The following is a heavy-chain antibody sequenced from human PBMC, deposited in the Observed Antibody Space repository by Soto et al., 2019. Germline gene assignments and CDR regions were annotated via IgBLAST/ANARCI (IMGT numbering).Heavy chain of an antibody. J-gene: IGHJ4*02. CDR3: ARGETQQQRDY. D-gene: IGHD1-1*01. CDR2: IHHSGST. Sequence: QVQLQESGPGLVKPSGTLALTCAVSGDSIRSTNWWSWVRQPPGKGLEWIGEIHHSGSTKYNPSLKSRVIISVDKSKNQFSLMLSSVTAADTAVYYCARGETQQQRDYWGQGTLVTVSS. V-gene: IGHV4-4*02. CDR1: GDSIRSTNW.